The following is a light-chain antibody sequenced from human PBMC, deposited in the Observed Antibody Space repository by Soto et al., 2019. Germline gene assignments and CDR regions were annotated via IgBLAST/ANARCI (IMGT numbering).Light chain of an antibody. CDR1: KLGDKY. Sequence: SYELTQPPSVSVSPGQTASITCSGDKLGDKYACWYQQKPGQSPVLVIYQDSKRPSGIPERFSGSNSGNTATLTISGTQAMDEADYYCQAWDSSTATKKNVVFGGGTKVTVL. CDR3: QAWDSSTATKKNVV. CDR2: QDS. J-gene: IGLJ2*01. V-gene: IGLV3-1*01.